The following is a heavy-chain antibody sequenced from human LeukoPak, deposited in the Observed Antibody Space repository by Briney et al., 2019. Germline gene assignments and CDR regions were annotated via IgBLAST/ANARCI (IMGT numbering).Heavy chain of an antibody. D-gene: IGHD6-19*01. CDR2: ISAYDGDT. CDR3: ARGGSGWYVDY. J-gene: IGHJ4*02. CDR1: GYTFTSYA. Sequence: ASVKVSFKASGYTFTSYAISWVRQAPGQGLEWMGWISAYDGDTDCAQKLQGRVTMTTDTSTSTAYMELRSLRSDDTAVYYCARGGSGWYVDYWGQGTLVTVSS. V-gene: IGHV1-18*01.